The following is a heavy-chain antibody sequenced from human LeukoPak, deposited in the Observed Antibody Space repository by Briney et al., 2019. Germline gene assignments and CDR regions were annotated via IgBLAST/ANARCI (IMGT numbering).Heavy chain of an antibody. D-gene: IGHD2-2*01. Sequence: SVKVSCKASGGTFSSYTISWVRQAPGQGLEWMGRIIPILGIANYAQKFQGRVTITADKSTSTAYMELSSLRTEDTAVYYCARFCSSTSCYDYFDYWGQGTLVTVSS. CDR2: IIPILGIA. J-gene: IGHJ4*02. V-gene: IGHV1-69*02. CDR1: GGTFSSYT. CDR3: ARFCSSTSCYDYFDY.